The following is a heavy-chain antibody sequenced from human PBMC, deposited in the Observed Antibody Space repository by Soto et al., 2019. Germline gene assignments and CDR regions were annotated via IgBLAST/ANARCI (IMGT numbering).Heavy chain of an antibody. D-gene: IGHD6-19*01. J-gene: IGHJ4*02. CDR1: GFTFSNYA. CDR3: AKTDKFHSQSSGWANRFDS. V-gene: IGHV3-23*01. Sequence: EVQLLESGGDLAQPGGSLRFICAASGFTFSNYAMTWVRQSPGKGLEWVSTITSAGSTFYGDTVKGRFTISRDNSKSTLYLQMNSLGAEDTAVYYCAKTDKFHSQSSGWANRFDSWGQGTLVTVSS. CDR2: ITSAGST.